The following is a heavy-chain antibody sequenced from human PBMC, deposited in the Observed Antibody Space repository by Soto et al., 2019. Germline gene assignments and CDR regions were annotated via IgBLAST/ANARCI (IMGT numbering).Heavy chain of an antibody. CDR2: NYYSGST. Sequence: QVQLQESGPGLVKPSETLSLTCTVSGGSISSYYWSWIRQPPGKGLEWIGYNYYSGSTNYNHSLKSRVTISVDTSKNQFSLKLSSVTAADTAVYYCARLYSYGFNAFDIWGQGTMVAVSS. V-gene: IGHV4-59*01. J-gene: IGHJ3*02. CDR3: ARLYSYGFNAFDI. D-gene: IGHD5-18*01. CDR1: GGSISSYY.